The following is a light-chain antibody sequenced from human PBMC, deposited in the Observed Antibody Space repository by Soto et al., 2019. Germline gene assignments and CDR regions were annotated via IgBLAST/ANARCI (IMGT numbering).Light chain of an antibody. V-gene: IGLV2-8*01. CDR3: QSYDNTLSARYV. CDR1: SSDVGGYNY. CDR2: EVT. J-gene: IGLJ1*01. Sequence: QSVLTQPPSASGSPGQSVTISCTGTSSDVGGYNYVSWYQQHPGKAPKLMIYEVTKRPSGVPDRFSGSKSGNTASLAITGLQADDEGDYYCQSYDNTLSARYVFGTGTKVTVL.